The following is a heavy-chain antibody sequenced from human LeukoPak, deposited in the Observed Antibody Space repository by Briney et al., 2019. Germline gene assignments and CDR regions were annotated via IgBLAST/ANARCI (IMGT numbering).Heavy chain of an antibody. Sequence: PGGSLRLSCAASGFTVSSNYMSWVRQAPGKGLEWVSVIYSGGSTYYADSVKGRFTISRHNSKNTLYLQMNSLRAEDTAVYYCARGTRGSYCGGDCYSAFGLDIWGQGTMATVSS. J-gene: IGHJ3*02. D-gene: IGHD2-21*02. CDR2: IYSGGST. CDR3: ARGTRGSYCGGDCYSAFGLDI. CDR1: GFTVSSNY. V-gene: IGHV3-53*04.